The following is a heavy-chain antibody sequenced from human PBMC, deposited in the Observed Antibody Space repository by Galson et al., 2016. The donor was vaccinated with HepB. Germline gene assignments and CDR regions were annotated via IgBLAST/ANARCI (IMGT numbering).Heavy chain of an antibody. CDR2: IFSGGST. J-gene: IGHJ4*02. CDR3: ARGGSRPIDY. D-gene: IGHD1-26*01. CDR1: GFTLSNSA. Sequence: SLRLSCAASGFTLSNSAMSWVRQAPGKGLQWVSVIFSGGSTYYADSVKGRFTISRDNAKNTLYLQMNSLRAEDTAVYYCARGGSRPIDYWGQGTLVTVSS. V-gene: IGHV3-66*01.